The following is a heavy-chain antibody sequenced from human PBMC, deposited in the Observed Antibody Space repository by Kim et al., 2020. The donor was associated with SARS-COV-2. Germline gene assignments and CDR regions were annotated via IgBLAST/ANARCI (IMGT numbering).Heavy chain of an antibody. CDR3: ARIGDY. J-gene: IGHJ4*02. V-gene: IGHV5-51*01. D-gene: IGHD2-15*01. Sequence: YPGDYDTRYSPSSQGQVTISADKSISTAYLQWSSLKASDTAMYYCARIGDYWGQGTLVTVSS. CDR2: YPGDYDT.